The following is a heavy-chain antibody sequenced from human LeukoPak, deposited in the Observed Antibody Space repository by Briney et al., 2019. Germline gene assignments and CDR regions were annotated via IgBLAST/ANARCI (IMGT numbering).Heavy chain of an antibody. CDR2: ISASGGTT. V-gene: IGHV3-23*01. Sequence: GGSLRLSCAASGFTFDNYGMSWARQVPGKGLEWVSVISASGGTTYYADSVKGRFTISRDNSKNTLYLQMNSLRAEDTAVYYCAKKTQYYYDSSGHNWFDPWGQGTLVTVSS. D-gene: IGHD3-22*01. CDR1: GFTFDNYG. CDR3: AKKTQYYYDSSGHNWFDP. J-gene: IGHJ5*02.